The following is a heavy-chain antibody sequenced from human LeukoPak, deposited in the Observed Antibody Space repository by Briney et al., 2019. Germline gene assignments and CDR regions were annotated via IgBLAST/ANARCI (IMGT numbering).Heavy chain of an antibody. CDR3: ARDKGIAARLDY. CDR2: IYYSGST. Sequence: SETLSLTCTVSGGSISSYYWSWIRQPPGKGLEWIGYIYYSGSTNYNPSLKSRVTISVDTSKNQFSLKLSSVTAADTAVYYCARDKGIAARLDYWGQGTLVTVSS. CDR1: GGSISSYY. V-gene: IGHV4-59*12. D-gene: IGHD6-6*01. J-gene: IGHJ4*02.